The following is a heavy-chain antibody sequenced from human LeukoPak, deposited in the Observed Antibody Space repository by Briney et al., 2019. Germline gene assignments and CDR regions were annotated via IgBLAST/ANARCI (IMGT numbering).Heavy chain of an antibody. CDR3: ARGGVLKSVDY. D-gene: IGHD3-16*01. Sequence: SETLSLTCAVSGGSIGSHYWTWIRQTPGKGLEWIGYVYDIGSTKYNPSLKSRVTISVDTSKNQFSLRLSSVTAADTAVYYCARGGVLKSVDYWGQGTLVAVSS. J-gene: IGHJ4*02. V-gene: IGHV4-59*11. CDR1: GGSIGSHY. CDR2: VYDIGST.